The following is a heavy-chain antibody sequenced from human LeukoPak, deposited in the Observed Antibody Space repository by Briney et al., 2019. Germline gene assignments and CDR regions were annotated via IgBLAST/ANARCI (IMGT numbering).Heavy chain of an antibody. D-gene: IGHD4-17*01. Sequence: PGGSLRLSCAASGFTFSSYAMSWVRQAPGKGLEWVSGISGSGGNTYYADSVKGRFTISRDNSKNTLNLQMNSLRAEDTAVYYCAKKRYGDYCFDDWGQGTLVTVSS. V-gene: IGHV3-23*01. CDR2: ISGSGGNT. CDR1: GFTFSSYA. CDR3: AKKRYGDYCFDD. J-gene: IGHJ4*02.